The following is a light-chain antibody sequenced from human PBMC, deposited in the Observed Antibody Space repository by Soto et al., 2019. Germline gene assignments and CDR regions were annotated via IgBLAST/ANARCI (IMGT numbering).Light chain of an antibody. CDR3: QQVNSYPFT. J-gene: IGKJ2*01. V-gene: IGKV3-20*01. Sequence: EIVLTQSPGTLSLSPGERATLSCRASQSVSSSYLAWYQQKPGQAPRLLIYGASSRATGIPDRFSGSGSGTDFTLTISRLEPEDFATYHCQQVNSYPFTFGGGTKLEI. CDR1: QSVSSSY. CDR2: GAS.